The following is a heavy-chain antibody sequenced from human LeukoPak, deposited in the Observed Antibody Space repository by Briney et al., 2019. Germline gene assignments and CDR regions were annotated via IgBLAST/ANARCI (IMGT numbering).Heavy chain of an antibody. CDR3: ARDLDYGDYVGFDP. Sequence: SGGSLRLSCAASGFTFSDYYMSWIRQAPGKGLEWVSYISSSSSTIYYADSVKGRFTISRDNAKNSLYLQMNSLRAEDTAVYYCARDLDYGDYVGFDPWGQGTLVTVSS. D-gene: IGHD4-17*01. J-gene: IGHJ5*02. V-gene: IGHV3-11*04. CDR1: GFTFSDYY. CDR2: ISSSSSTI.